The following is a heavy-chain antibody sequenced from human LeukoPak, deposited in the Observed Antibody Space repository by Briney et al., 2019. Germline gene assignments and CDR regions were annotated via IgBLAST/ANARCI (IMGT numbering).Heavy chain of an antibody. CDR1: GGSITNTKYY. CDR3: TRHTGYISGQYSNYEDS. J-gene: IGHJ4*02. CDR2: IYYTGST. Sequence: SETLSLTYTLSGGSITNTKYYWGWIRQPPGKGLEWIGSIYYTGSTYYNPPLKSRVTISVDTSKNQFSLKLRSVTAADTALYYCTRHTGYISGQYSNYEDSWGQGTLVTVSS. V-gene: IGHV4-39*01. D-gene: IGHD4-11*01.